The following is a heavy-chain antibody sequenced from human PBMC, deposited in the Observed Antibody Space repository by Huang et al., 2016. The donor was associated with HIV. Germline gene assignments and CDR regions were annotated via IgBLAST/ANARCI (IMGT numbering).Heavy chain of an antibody. Sequence: QVQVVESGGGVVQPGGSLRLSCAASGCTSSSHGMHWVRQAPGKGLEWVAFIKYDGSNKDFADSVKGRFTMSRDNSKNTLYLQMNSLRGEDTAVYYCVKETVQWLVTYWGQGTLVTVSS. CDR2: IKYDGSNK. CDR1: GCTSSSHG. D-gene: IGHD6-19*01. CDR3: VKETVQWLVTY. J-gene: IGHJ4*02. V-gene: IGHV3-30*02.